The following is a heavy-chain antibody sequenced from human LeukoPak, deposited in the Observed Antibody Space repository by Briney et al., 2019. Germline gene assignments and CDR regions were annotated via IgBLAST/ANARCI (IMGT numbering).Heavy chain of an antibody. CDR3: ARGLIAVAGIFDY. V-gene: IGHV1-24*01. D-gene: IGHD6-19*01. J-gene: IGHJ4*02. Sequence: ASVKVSCKVSGYTLTELSMHWVRQAPGKGLEWMGGFDPEDGEAIYAQKFQGRATMTEDTSTDTAYMELSRLRSDDTAVYYCARGLIAVAGIFDYWGQGTLVTVSS. CDR2: FDPEDGEA. CDR1: GYTLTELS.